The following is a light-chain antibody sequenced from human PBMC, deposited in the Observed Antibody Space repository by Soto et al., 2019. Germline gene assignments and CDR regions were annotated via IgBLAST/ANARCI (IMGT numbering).Light chain of an antibody. CDR1: QSVSSSY. V-gene: IGKV3-20*01. J-gene: IGKJ1*01. CDR2: GAS. CDR3: QQYGSSPPWT. Sequence: EIVLTQSPGTLSLSPGERATLSCRASQSVSSSYLACYQQKPGQAPRLLIYGASSRATGTPDRFSGSGSGTDFTLTISRLEPEDFAVYYCQQYGSSPPWTFGQGTKV.